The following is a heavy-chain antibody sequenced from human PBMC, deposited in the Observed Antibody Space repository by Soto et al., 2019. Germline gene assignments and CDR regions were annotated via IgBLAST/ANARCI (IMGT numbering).Heavy chain of an antibody. CDR2: IYSGGST. D-gene: IGHD6-13*01. CDR1: GFTVSSNY. Sequence: EVQLVETGGGLIQPGGSLRLSCAASGFTVSSNYMSWVRQAPGKGLEWVSVIYSGGSTYYADSVKGRFTISRDNSMNTLYLQMNSLRAEDTAVYYCARAPGGSSWVYWYFDLWGRGTLVTVSS. V-gene: IGHV3-53*02. J-gene: IGHJ2*01. CDR3: ARAPGGSSWVYWYFDL.